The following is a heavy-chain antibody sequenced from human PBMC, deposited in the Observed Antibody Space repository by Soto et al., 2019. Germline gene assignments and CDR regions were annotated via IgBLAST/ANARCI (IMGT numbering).Heavy chain of an antibody. D-gene: IGHD2-15*01. CDR2: IYYSGST. CDR1: GGSISSGGYY. J-gene: IGHJ3*02. Sequence: QVQLQESGPGLVKPSQTLSLTCTVSGGSISSGGYYWSWIRQHPGKGLEWIGYIYYSGSTYYNPSLRSRVTISVDTSKNQFSLKLSSVTAADTAVYYCARGRWSSGSAFDIWGQGTMVTVSS. V-gene: IGHV4-31*03. CDR3: ARGRWSSGSAFDI.